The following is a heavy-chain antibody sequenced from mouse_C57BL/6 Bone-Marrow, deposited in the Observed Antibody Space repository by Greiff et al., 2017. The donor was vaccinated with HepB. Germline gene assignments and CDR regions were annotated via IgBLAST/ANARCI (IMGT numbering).Heavy chain of an antibody. CDR2: INPGSGST. CDR1: GYTFTSYW. CDR3: ANFYYDYGGGFAY. D-gene: IGHD2-4*01. V-gene: IGHV1-55*01. J-gene: IGHJ3*01. Sequence: QVQLQQSGAELVKPGASVKMSCKASGYTFTSYWIPWVKQRPGQGLEWIGDINPGSGSTNYNEKFKSKATLTVATSSSTAYMQLSSLTSEESAVYYCANFYYDYGGGFAYGGQGTLVTVSA.